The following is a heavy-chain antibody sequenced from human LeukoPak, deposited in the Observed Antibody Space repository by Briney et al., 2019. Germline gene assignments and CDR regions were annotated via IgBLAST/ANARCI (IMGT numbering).Heavy chain of an antibody. CDR1: GYSFTSYW. CDR2: IYPGDSDT. CDR3: ARWDYGDYHGCDY. J-gene: IGHJ4*02. V-gene: IGHV5-51*01. D-gene: IGHD4-17*01. Sequence: GESLKISCKGSGYSFTSYWISWVRQMPGKGLEWMGIIYPGDSDTRYSPSFQGQVTISADKSISTAYLQWSSLKASATATYYCARWDYGDYHGCDYWGQGTLVTVSS.